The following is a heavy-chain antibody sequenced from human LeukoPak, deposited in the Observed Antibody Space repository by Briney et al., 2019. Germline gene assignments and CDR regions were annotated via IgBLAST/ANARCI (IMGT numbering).Heavy chain of an antibody. J-gene: IGHJ6*02. Sequence: PGGSLRLSCTASGFTFGDYAMSWVRQAPGKGLGWVGFIRRKAYGGTTEYAASVKGRFTISRDDSNSIAYQQMNSLKTEDTTVYYYTRTFVVVTYYGMDVCGQGTTVTVSS. CDR2: IRRKAYGGTT. V-gene: IGHV3-49*04. CDR1: GFTFGDYA. CDR3: TRTFVVVTYYGMDV. D-gene: IGHD2-21*02.